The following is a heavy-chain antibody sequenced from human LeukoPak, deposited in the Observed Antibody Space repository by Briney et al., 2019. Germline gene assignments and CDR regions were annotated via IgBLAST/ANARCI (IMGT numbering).Heavy chain of an antibody. J-gene: IGHJ4*02. D-gene: IGHD1-26*01. CDR3: ARDELYSGSYY. V-gene: IGHV1-18*01. Sequence: ASVKVSCKGSGYSFTSYGISWVRQAPGQGLEWMGWTSAYNGNTNYAQKLQGRVTMTTDTSTSTAYMELRSLRSDDTAVYYCARDELYSGSYYWGQGTLVTVSS. CDR2: TSAYNGNT. CDR1: GYSFTSYG.